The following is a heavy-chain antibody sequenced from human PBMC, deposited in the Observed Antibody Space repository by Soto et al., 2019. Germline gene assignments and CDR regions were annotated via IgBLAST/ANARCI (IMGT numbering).Heavy chain of an antibody. D-gene: IGHD5-18*01. V-gene: IGHV2-5*02. CDR3: AHIPRGYRYDFDY. J-gene: IGHJ4*02. CDR2: LYWDDDK. CDR1: GFSLSTRGVG. Sequence: QITLKESGPTLVKPTQTLTLTCTFSGFSLSTRGVGVGWIRQPPGKALEWLALLYWDDDKGYSPSLKSRLTIAKDTSKNPVVLTVTNMDPVYTATYFCAHIPRGYRYDFDYWGQGTLVSVSS.